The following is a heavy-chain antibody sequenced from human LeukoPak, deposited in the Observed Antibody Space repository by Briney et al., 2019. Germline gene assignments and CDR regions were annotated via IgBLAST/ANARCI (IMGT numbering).Heavy chain of an antibody. J-gene: IGHJ6*02. CDR3: ARHGVVVPAASDYYYGMDV. D-gene: IGHD2-2*01. CDR1: GYSFTSYW. CDR2: IYPGDSDT. Sequence: GESLKISCKGSGYSFTSYWIGWVRQMPGKGLEWMGIIYPGDSDTRYSPSFQGQVTISADKSISTAYLQWSSLKASDTAMYYCARHGVVVPAASDYYYGMDVWGQGTTVTVSS. V-gene: IGHV5-51*01.